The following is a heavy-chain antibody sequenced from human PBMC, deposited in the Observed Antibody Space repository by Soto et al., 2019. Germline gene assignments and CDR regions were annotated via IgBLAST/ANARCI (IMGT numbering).Heavy chain of an antibody. CDR3: VRGPSDHKLRLVEWPYGDY. D-gene: IGHD3-3*01. Sequence: GSLRLSCVASGFIVSSNQMSWVRQAPGEGLEWVSVIYSGHTTYYADSVEGRFTISRDDSKNTLYLQMNSLRVEDTAVYYCVRGPSDHKLRLVEWPYGDYWGQGALVTVSS. CDR2: IYSGHTT. CDR1: GFIVSSNQ. V-gene: IGHV3-53*01. J-gene: IGHJ4*02.